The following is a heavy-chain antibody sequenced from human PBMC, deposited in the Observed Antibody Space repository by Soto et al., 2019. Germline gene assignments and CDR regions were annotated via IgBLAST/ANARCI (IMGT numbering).Heavy chain of an antibody. Sequence: GGSLRLSCAASGFTFSTYSMNWVRQAPGKGLEWVSSISNNNSFIYYADLVKGRFTISRDNAKNSLYLQMNSLRAEDTAVYYCARDVSPVVPAAIWFDPWGQGTLVTVSS. CDR1: GFTFSTYS. D-gene: IGHD2-2*02. V-gene: IGHV3-21*01. J-gene: IGHJ5*02. CDR2: ISNNNSFI. CDR3: ARDVSPVVPAAIWFDP.